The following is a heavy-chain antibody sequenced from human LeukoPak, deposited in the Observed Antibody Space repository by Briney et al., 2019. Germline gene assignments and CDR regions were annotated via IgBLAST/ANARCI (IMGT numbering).Heavy chain of an antibody. D-gene: IGHD3-9*01. V-gene: IGHV3-20*04. J-gene: IGHJ4*02. CDR1: GFTFDDYG. Sequence: GGSLRLSCAASGFTFDDYGMSWVRQAPGKGLEWVSGINWNGGSTGYADSVKGRFTISRDNAKNSLYLQMNSLRAEDTALYYCARDGFTYYDILYNFDYWGQGTLVTVSS. CDR2: INWNGGST. CDR3: ARDGFTYYDILYNFDY.